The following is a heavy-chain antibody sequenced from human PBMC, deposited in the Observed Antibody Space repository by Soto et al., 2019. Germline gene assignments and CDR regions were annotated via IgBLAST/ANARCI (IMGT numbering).Heavy chain of an antibody. CDR3: ARHRNWKVDY. V-gene: IGHV4-34*01. Sequence: SETLSLTCAVYGGSFSGYYWSWIRQPPGKGLEWIGEINHSGSTNYNPSLKSRVTISVDTSKNQFSLKVTSVTAADTAVYYCARHRNWKVDYWGQGTLVTVSS. CDR1: GGSFSGYY. J-gene: IGHJ4*02. D-gene: IGHD1-1*01. CDR2: INHSGST.